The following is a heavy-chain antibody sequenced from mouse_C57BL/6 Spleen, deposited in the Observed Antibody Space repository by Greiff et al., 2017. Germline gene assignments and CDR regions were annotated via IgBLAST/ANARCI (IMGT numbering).Heavy chain of an antibody. CDR2: IRLKSDNYAT. CDR1: GFTFSNYW. J-gene: IGHJ2*01. Sequence: EVKVEESGGGLVQPGGSMKLSCVASGFTFSNYWMNWVRQSPEKGLEWVAQIRLKSDNYATHYAEAVKGRFTISSDDSKSSVYLQMNNVRAEATGIYYCTGGEGNYGGHYFDYWGQGTTLTVSS. D-gene: IGHD2-1*01. V-gene: IGHV6-3*01. CDR3: TGGEGNYGGHYFDY.